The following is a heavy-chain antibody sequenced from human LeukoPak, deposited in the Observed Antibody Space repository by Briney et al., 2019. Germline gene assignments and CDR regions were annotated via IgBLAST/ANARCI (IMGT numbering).Heavy chain of an antibody. CDR2: IIPILGIA. Sequence: GSSVKVSCKASGGTFSSYAISWVRQAPGQGLEWMGRIIPILGIANYAQKFQGRVTITADKSTSTAYMELSSLRSEDTAVYYCARSGYSYGYREFWFDPWGQGTLVTVSS. CDR3: ARSGYSYGYREFWFDP. D-gene: IGHD5-18*01. CDR1: GGTFSSYA. J-gene: IGHJ5*02. V-gene: IGHV1-69*04.